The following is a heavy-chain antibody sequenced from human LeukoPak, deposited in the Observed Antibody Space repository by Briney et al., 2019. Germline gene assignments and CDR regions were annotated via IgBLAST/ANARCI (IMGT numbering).Heavy chain of an antibody. V-gene: IGHV1-69*04. CDR3: ARDPANYYDSSGYPLFDY. CDR1: GGTFSSYA. CDR2: IIPILGIA. D-gene: IGHD3-22*01. Sequence: ASVKVSCKASGGTFSSYAISWVRQAPGQGLEWMGRIIPILGIANYAQKFQGRVTITADKSTSTAYMELSSLRSEDTAVYYCARDPANYYDSSGYPLFDYWGQGTLVTVSS. J-gene: IGHJ4*02.